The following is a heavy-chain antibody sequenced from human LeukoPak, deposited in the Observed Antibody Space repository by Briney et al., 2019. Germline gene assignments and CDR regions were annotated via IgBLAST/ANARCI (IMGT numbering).Heavy chain of an antibody. CDR3: ARTRSMQWLLHGFDY. CDR1: GDSVSSNGAA. D-gene: IGHD6-19*01. V-gene: IGHV6-1*01. Sequence: SQTLSLTCAISGDSVSSNGAAWNWIRQSPSRGLEWLGRTYYRSKWYNDYAVSVKSRITINPDTSKNQFSLQLNSVTPEDTAVYYYARTRSMQWLLHGFDYWGQGTLVTVSS. CDR2: TYYRSKWYN. J-gene: IGHJ4*02.